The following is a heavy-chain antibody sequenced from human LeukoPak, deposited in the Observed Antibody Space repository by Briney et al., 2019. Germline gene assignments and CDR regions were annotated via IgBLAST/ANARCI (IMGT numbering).Heavy chain of an antibody. Sequence: GSLRLSCAAFGFVFGDYGMHWVRQAPGKGLEWVTMVRNDGSDKYYADSVKGRFTISRDNSKNTLYLQMNSLRPEDTAVHYCAKHYYGSGSQKYYFDYWGQGTLVIVSS. V-gene: IGHV3-30*02. CDR2: VRNDGSDK. D-gene: IGHD3-10*01. CDR3: AKHYYGSGSQKYYFDY. J-gene: IGHJ4*02. CDR1: GFVFGDYG.